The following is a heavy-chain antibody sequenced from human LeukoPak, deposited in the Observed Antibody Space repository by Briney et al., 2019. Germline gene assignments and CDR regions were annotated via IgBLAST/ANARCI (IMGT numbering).Heavy chain of an antibody. CDR1: GFSLSSYA. CDR3: AKEGRYGEYFDY. J-gene: IGHJ4*02. D-gene: IGHD1-1*01. CDR2: TSSSDDGK. Sequence: GGSLRLSCTVSGFSLSSYAMSWVRRAPGKGLEWVSATSSSDDGKYYADSVRGRFTISRDNSRNTMYLQMNSLRAEDAAVYYCAKEGRYGEYFDYWGQGTLVTVSS. V-gene: IGHV3-23*01.